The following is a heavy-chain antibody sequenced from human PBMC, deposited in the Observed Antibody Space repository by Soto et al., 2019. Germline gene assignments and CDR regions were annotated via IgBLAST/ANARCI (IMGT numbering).Heavy chain of an antibody. J-gene: IGHJ6*02. CDR3: ARDAHCGGAPGCRDMDV. V-gene: IGHV1-18*04. D-gene: IGHD2-21*01. CDR2: ISGYNGNT. Sequence: QVQLVQSGAEVKKPGASVKVSCKASGYTFTSDGVSWVRQAPGQGLDWLGWISGYNGNTNYSQRFRDRVTFTTDTSTSTAYMELRSLRSDDWAVYYCARDAHCGGAPGCRDMDVWGQVTTITVSS. CDR1: GYTFTSDG.